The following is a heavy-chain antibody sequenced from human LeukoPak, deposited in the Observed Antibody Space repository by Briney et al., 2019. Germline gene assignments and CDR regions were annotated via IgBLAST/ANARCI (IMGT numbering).Heavy chain of an antibody. V-gene: IGHV4-34*01. CDR1: GGSFSGYY. Sequence: SETLSLTCAVYGGSFSGYYWSWIRQPPGKGLEWIEEINHSGSTNYNPSLKSRVTISVDTSKNQFSLKLSSVTAADTAVYYCARGGYGNYYYYYMDVWGKGTTVTVSS. CDR2: INHSGST. CDR3: ARGGYGNYYYYYMDV. D-gene: IGHD5-12*01. J-gene: IGHJ6*03.